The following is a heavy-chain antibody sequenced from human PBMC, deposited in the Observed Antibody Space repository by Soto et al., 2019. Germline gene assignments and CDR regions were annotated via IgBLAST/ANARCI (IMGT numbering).Heavy chain of an antibody. Sequence: ASVKVSCKASGYTFTGYYMHWVRQAPGQGLEWMGWINPNSGGTNYAQKFQGRVTMTRDTSISTAYMELSRLRSDDTAVYYCARRRSGSYYNFDYWGQGTLVTVSS. CDR2: INPNSGGT. V-gene: IGHV1-2*02. D-gene: IGHD3-10*01. CDR1: GYTFTGYY. CDR3: ARRRSGSYYNFDY. J-gene: IGHJ4*02.